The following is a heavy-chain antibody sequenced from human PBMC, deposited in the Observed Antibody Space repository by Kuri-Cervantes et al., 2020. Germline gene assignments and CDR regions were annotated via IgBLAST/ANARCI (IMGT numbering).Heavy chain of an antibody. V-gene: IGHV3-30-3*01. Sequence: GGSLRLSCAASGFTFSSYAMHWVRQAPGKGLEWVAVIPYDGSNKYYADSVKGRFTISRDNSKNTLYLQMNSLRAEDTAVYYCAKVSSGYWLFDYWGQGTLVTVSS. J-gene: IGHJ4*02. CDR3: AKVSSGYWLFDY. CDR1: GFTFSSYA. CDR2: IPYDGSNK. D-gene: IGHD3-22*01.